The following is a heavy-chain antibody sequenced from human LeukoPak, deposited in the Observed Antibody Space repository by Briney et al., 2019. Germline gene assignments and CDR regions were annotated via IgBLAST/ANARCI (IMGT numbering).Heavy chain of an antibody. D-gene: IGHD2-2*01. V-gene: IGHV3-7*01. CDR3: ARDIVVVPAATNTHANWFDP. J-gene: IGHJ5*02. CDR1: GFTFSSYW. CDR2: IKQGGSEK. Sequence: GGSLRLSCAASGFTFSSYWMSWVRQAPGKGLEWVANIKQGGSEKYYVDSVKGRFTISRDNAKNSLYLQMNSLRAEDTAVYYCARDIVVVPAATNTHANWFDPWGQGTLVTVSS.